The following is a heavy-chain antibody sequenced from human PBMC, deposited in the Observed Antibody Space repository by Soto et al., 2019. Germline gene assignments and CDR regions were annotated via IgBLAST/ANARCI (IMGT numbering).Heavy chain of an antibody. J-gene: IGHJ6*02. Sequence: GGSMRLSCAASGFTFDDYAMHWVRQAPGRGLEWVSGISWHSGSIGYADSVKGRFTISRDNAKNSLYLQMNSLRAEDTALYYCARKRGSSYPYYYYGMDVWGQGTTVTVSS. V-gene: IGHV3-9*01. CDR2: ISWHSGSI. CDR3: ARKRGSSYPYYYYGMDV. CDR1: GFTFDDYA. D-gene: IGHD6-13*01.